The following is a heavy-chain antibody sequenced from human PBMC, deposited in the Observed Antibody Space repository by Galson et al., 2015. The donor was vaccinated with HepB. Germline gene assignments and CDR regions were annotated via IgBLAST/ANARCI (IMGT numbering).Heavy chain of an antibody. CDR3: FGGTVDYYYYMDV. J-gene: IGHJ6*03. V-gene: IGHV3-21*01. D-gene: IGHD3-16*01. Sequence: SLRLSCAASGFTFSSYSMNWVRQAPGKGLEWVSSISSSSSYIYYADSVKGRFTISRDNAKNSLCLQMNSLRAEDTAVYYCFGGTVDYYYYMDVWGKGTTVTVSS. CDR2: ISSSSSYI. CDR1: GFTFSSYS.